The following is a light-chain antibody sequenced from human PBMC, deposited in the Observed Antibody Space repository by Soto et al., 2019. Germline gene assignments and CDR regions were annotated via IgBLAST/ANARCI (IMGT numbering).Light chain of an antibody. CDR2: GAS. J-gene: IGKJ4*01. CDR3: QQYNNWPPLT. CDR1: QSVNSN. Sequence: EIVMTQSPATLSVSPGERATLSCRASQSVNSNLAWYQQKPGQAPRLLIYGASTRPTGIPARFRGSGSGKYFTLNISSLQSGDFVVYYCQQYNNWPPLTFGGGTKVEIK. V-gene: IGKV3-15*01.